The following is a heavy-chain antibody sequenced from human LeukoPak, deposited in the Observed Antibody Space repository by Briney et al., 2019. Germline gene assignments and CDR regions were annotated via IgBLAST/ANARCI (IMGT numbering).Heavy chain of an antibody. CDR1: GGSISSYY. Sequence: PSETLSLTCTVSGGSISSYYWSWIRQPPGKGLEWIGYIYYSGSTNYNPSLKSRVTISVDTSKNQFSLKLSSVTAADTAVYYCARDLRSTLNYGSGSTNNWFDPRGQGTLVTVSS. J-gene: IGHJ5*02. CDR2: IYYSGST. D-gene: IGHD3-10*01. V-gene: IGHV4-59*01. CDR3: ARDLRSTLNYGSGSTNNWFDP.